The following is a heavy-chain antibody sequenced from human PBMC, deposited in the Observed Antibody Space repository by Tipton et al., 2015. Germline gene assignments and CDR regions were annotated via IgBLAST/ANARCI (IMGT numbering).Heavy chain of an antibody. J-gene: IGHJ4*02. CDR2: IDPSDSYI. Sequence: QMVQSGAEVKKPGESLRISCKGSGYTFTNDWISWVRQMPGKGLEWMGKIDPSDSYINYSPSFQGHVTISADKSISTAYLQWSSLKASDTAMYFCARRGDDFDSWGQGTLVTVSS. D-gene: IGHD3-16*01. CDR1: GYTFTNDW. CDR3: ARRGDDFDS. V-gene: IGHV5-10-1*01.